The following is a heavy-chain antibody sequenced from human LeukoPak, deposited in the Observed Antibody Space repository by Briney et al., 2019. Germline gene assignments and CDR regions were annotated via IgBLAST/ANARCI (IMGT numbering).Heavy chain of an antibody. Sequence: GGSLRLSCAGSGFSFSSYGMHWVRQAPGKGLEWMAFIRSDGSNKYYADSVKGRFTISRDNAKNSLYLQMNSLRAEDTAVYYCATLSVVVVPAELNWGQGTLVTVSS. V-gene: IGHV3-30*02. CDR3: ATLSVVVVPAELN. CDR1: GFSFSSYG. CDR2: IRSDGSNK. J-gene: IGHJ4*02. D-gene: IGHD2-15*01.